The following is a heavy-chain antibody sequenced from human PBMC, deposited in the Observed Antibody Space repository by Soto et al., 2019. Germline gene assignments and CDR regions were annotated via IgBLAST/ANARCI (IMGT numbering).Heavy chain of an antibody. CDR1: GGTFSSYP. J-gene: IGHJ6*04. V-gene: IGHV1-69*02. Sequence: QVQLVQSGAEVKKPGSSVKVSCKASGGTFSSYPISWVRQAPGQGLEWMGRIIPILGIANYAQKFQGRVTITADKSTSTAYMELSSLRCEDTAVYYCAELVVADTGMAVWGAGATVTVSS. D-gene: IGHD2-15*01. CDR3: AELVVADTGMAV. CDR2: IIPILGIA.